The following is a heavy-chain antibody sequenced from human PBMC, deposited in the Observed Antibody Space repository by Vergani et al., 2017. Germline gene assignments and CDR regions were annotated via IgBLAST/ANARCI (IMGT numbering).Heavy chain of an antibody. J-gene: IGHJ4*02. CDR3: ARGALWWLRQSDS. CDR1: GAPISYWC. Sequence: QVQLQESGPGLVKPSETLSLTCSASGAPISYWCWSWLRQPAGKGLEWIGRLCPSGSTNYKPSLKSRVTMSIDTSKNQFSLKLTSVTAADTAVYYCARGALWWLRQSDSWGQGTLVTVSS. D-gene: IGHD2-21*01. V-gene: IGHV4-4*07. CDR2: LCPSGST.